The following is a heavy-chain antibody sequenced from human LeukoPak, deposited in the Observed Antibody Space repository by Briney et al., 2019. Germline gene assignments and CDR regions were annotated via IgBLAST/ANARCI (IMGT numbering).Heavy chain of an antibody. CDR1: GFTFSSYS. Sequence: GGSLRLSCAASGFTFSSYSMNWVRQAPGKGLEWVSSISISSSYIYYADSVKGRFTISRDNSKNTLYLQMNSLRAEDTAVYYCAKGRVRQFDPFDYWGQGTLVTVSS. J-gene: IGHJ4*02. D-gene: IGHD1-1*01. V-gene: IGHV3-21*04. CDR3: AKGRVRQFDPFDY. CDR2: ISISSSYI.